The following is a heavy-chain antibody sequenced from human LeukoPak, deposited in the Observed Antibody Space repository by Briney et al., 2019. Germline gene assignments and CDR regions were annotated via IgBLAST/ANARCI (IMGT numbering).Heavy chain of an antibody. CDR3: ARGHTMVRSWGWFDP. J-gene: IGHJ5*02. Sequence: PSDTLSLTCTVSGGSIRSSSYYWGWIRQPPRKGLEWIGSIYYSGSTYYKPSLKSRVTISVDTSKNQFSLRLSSVTAADTAVYYCARGHTMVRSWGWFDPWGQGTLVTVSS. CDR1: GGSIRSSSYY. V-gene: IGHV4-39*07. CDR2: IYYSGST. D-gene: IGHD3-10*01.